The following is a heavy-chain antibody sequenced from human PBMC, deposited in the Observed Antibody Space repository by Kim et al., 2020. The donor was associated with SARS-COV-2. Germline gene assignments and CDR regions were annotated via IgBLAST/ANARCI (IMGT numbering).Heavy chain of an antibody. V-gene: IGHV3-23*01. J-gene: IGHJ6*02. Sequence: GGSLRLSCAASGLTFSSYVMSWVRQAPGKGLEWVSAISGSGRSTYYADSVKGRFTISRDNSKNTLYLQMNSLGAEDTAVYYCAKDLPRPNYGMDVWGQGT. CDR2: ISGSGRST. CDR1: GLTFSSYV. CDR3: AKDLPRPNYGMDV.